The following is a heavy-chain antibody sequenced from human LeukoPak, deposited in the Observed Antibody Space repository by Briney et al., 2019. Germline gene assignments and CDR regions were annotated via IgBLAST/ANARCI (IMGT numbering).Heavy chain of an antibody. D-gene: IGHD6-19*01. J-gene: IGHJ5*02. Sequence: QTGGSLRLSCAASGFTFSSYAMNWVRQAPGKGLEWVSAISGSGGSTYYADSVKGRFTISRDNSKNTLYLQMNSLRAEDTAVYYCAKGHSSGWSYNWFDPWGQGTLVTVSS. CDR1: GFTFSSYA. CDR3: AKGHSSGWSYNWFDP. V-gene: IGHV3-23*01. CDR2: ISGSGGST.